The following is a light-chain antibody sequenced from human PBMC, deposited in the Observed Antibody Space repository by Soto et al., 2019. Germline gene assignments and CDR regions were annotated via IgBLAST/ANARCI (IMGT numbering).Light chain of an antibody. Sequence: DIQMTQSPSTLSASVGDRVTITCRASQSISNWLAWYQQKPGKAPKPLIYDASTLESGVPSTFSGSRSGTEFTLTISSLQPDDFATYYCQQYNSYSWTFGQGTKVEMK. V-gene: IGKV1-5*01. CDR2: DAS. CDR3: QQYNSYSWT. CDR1: QSISNW. J-gene: IGKJ1*01.